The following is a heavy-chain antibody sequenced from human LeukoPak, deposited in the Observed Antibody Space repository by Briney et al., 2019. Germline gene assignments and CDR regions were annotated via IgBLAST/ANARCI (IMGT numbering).Heavy chain of an antibody. V-gene: IGHV4-34*01. CDR2: INHSGST. J-gene: IGHJ3*02. Sequence: SEILSLTCAVYGGSFSDYYWSWIRQPPGKGLEWIGEINHSGSTNYNPSLKSRVTISVDTSKNQFSLKLSSVTAADPAVYYCARPLTTVTTGRAFDIWGQGTMVTVSS. CDR1: GGSFSDYY. D-gene: IGHD4-17*01. CDR3: ARPLTTVTTGRAFDI.